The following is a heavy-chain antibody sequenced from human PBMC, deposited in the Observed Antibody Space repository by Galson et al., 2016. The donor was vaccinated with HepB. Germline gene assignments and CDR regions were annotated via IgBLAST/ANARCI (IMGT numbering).Heavy chain of an antibody. CDR1: GFTFDDYY. D-gene: IGHD1-1*01. V-gene: IGHV3-74*01. CDR3: VRGTVDKPGLDV. Sequence: EPLSLTCAVSGFTFDDYYMSWVRQAPGKGLVWVSRINDDGSITTYADSVKGRFTISRDNAKNTLYLQMNSLRAADTAVYYCVRGTVDKPGLDVWGQGTTVTVSS. CDR2: INDDGSIT. J-gene: IGHJ6*02.